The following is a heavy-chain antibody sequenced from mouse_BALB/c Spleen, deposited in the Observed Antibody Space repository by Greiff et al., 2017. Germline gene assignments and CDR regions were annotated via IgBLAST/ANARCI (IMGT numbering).Heavy chain of an antibody. D-gene: IGHD2-14*01. V-gene: IGHV1-14*01. J-gene: IGHJ3*01. CDR3: ARGNRYDRRLNWDELAY. Sequence: EVQLQQSGPELVKPGASVKMSCKASGYTFTSYVMHWVKQKPGQGLEWIGYINPYNDGTKYNEKFKGKATLTSDKSSSTAYMELSSLTSEDSAVYYCARGNRYDRRLNWDELAYWGQGTLVTVSA. CDR1: GYTFTSYV. CDR2: INPYNDGT.